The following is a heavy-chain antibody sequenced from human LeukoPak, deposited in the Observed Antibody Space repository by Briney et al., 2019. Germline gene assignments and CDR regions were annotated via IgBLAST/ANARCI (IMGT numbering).Heavy chain of an antibody. D-gene: IGHD3-9*01. CDR2: IGRQGDSDAT. CDR1: GLTFSGSG. CDR3: AGDYNFLTGLNY. Sequence: GGSLKLSCAASGLTFSGSGIHWVRQASGKGLEWLGRIGRQGDSDATRYAASLKGKFTISRVDSRNTAYLQMNSLKAEDTAVYYCAGDYNFLTGLNYWGQGTLVTVSS. J-gene: IGHJ4*02. V-gene: IGHV3-73*01.